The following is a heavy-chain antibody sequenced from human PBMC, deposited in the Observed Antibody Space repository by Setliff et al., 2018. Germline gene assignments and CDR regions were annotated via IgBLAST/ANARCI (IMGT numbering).Heavy chain of an antibody. J-gene: IGHJ4*02. CDR2: VSFFGAS. CDR3: AREPGFHSGTWCLGD. D-gene: IGHD2-8*01. CDR1: GGSISRYS. Sequence: SETLSLTCIVSGGSISRYSWAWVRQPPGKGLEWIGTVSFFGASYSNPSLRSRLTISLDKSGNRFSLNLTSVTAADTALYYCAREPGFHSGTWCLGDWGQGIQVTVSS. V-gene: IGHV4-39*07.